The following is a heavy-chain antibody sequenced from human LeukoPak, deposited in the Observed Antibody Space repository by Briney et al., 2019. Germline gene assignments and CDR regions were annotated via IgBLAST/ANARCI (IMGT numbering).Heavy chain of an antibody. CDR1: GFSFSSHA. CDR2: VGGSAGGT. V-gene: IGHV3-23*01. J-gene: IGHJ4*02. Sequence: PGGSLRLSCAASGFSFSSHALSCLRQAPGKGLEWVSGVGGSAGGTYYSDSVRGRFSISRDNSKNTLYLQMNSLRAEDTAIYYCAKAVSDFWSALDSWGQGTLVTVSS. CDR3: AKAVSDFWSALDS. D-gene: IGHD3-3*01.